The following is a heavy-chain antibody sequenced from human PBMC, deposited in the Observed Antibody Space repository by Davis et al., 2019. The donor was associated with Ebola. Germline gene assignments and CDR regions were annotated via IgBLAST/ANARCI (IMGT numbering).Heavy chain of an antibody. CDR1: GVTFSSYT. CDR3: ARDRGHYDLGADDI. V-gene: IGHV1-18*01. CDR2: ISAYNGNT. J-gene: IGHJ3*02. D-gene: IGHD3-3*01. Sequence: ASVKVSCKASGVTFSSYTINWVRQAPGQGLEWMGWISAYNGNTNYAQKLQGRVTMTTDTSTSTAYMELSSLRSEDTAVYYCARDRGHYDLGADDIWGQGTMVTVSS.